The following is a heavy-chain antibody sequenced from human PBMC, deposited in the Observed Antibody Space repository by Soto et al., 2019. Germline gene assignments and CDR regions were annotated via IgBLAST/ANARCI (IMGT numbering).Heavy chain of an antibody. CDR2: ISASNGNR. CDR1: GYDFSSYG. J-gene: IGHJ4*02. V-gene: IGHV1-18*04. Sequence: QVQLVQSGAAVKKPGASVKVSCKASGYDFSSYGISWVRQAPGQGLEWMGWISASNGNRDYAQQFQGRVTMTSDTSRTTASMELRSLRSDDTAVYYCVRDPQRNDYWGQGTLVNVSS. D-gene: IGHD2-2*01. CDR3: VRDPQRNDY.